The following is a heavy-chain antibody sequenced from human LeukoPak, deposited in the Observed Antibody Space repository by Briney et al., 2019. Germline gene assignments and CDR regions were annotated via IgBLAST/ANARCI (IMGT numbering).Heavy chain of an antibody. CDR3: ARHAALDTKRGWNNHNWFDP. CDR1: GGSITNYY. V-gene: IGHV4-59*08. Sequence: SETLSLTCTVSGGSITNYYWSWIRQPPGKGLEWLGYISYSGSTNYNPSLKSRVTISVDTSKYQFSLKLSSVTAADTAVYYCARHAALDTKRGWNNHNWFDPWGQGTLVTVSS. J-gene: IGHJ5*02. D-gene: IGHD5-18*01. CDR2: ISYSGST.